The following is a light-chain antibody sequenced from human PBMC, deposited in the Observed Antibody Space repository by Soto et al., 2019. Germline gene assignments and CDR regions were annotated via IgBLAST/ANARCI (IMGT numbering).Light chain of an antibody. CDR2: GAS. CDR1: QSITNNY. CDR3: QQYGYLVT. J-gene: IGKJ4*01. V-gene: IGKV3-20*01. Sequence: ESVLTQSPGTLSLSPGEKATHSCRASQSITNNYLAWYQQKPGRAHRLLIYGASSRATGIPDRFSGSGSGTEFTLTISRLEPEDFAMYYCQQYGYLVTFGGGTKVDIK.